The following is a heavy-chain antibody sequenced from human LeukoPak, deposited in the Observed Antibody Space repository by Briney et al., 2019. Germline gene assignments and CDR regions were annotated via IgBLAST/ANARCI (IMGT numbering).Heavy chain of an antibody. V-gene: IGHV3-48*03. D-gene: IGHD6-6*01. J-gene: IGHJ4*02. CDR3: ASELTQQLASDY. CDR1: GFTFSSYE. Sequence: GGCLRLSCAASGFTFSSYEMNWVRQAPGKGLEWVSYISSSGSTIYYADSVKGRFTISRDNAKNSLYLQMNSLRAEDTAVYYCASELTQQLASDYWGQGTLVTVSS. CDR2: ISSSGSTI.